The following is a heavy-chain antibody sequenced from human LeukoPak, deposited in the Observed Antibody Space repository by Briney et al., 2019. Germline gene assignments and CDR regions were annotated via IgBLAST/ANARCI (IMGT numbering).Heavy chain of an antibody. CDR3: AKDDAWLRFGE. CDR1: GFTFSSYG. D-gene: IGHD3-10*01. Sequence: PGGSLRLSCAASGFTFSSYGMHWVRQAPGKGLEWVAFIRYDASNKYYADSVKGRFTISRDNSKNTLYLEVISLTAEDTAVYYCAKDDAWLRFGEWSQGTLVTVSS. CDR2: IRYDASNK. V-gene: IGHV3-30*02. J-gene: IGHJ4*02.